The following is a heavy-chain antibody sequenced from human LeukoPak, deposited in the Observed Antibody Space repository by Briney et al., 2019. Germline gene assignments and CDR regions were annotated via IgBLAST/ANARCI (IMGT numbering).Heavy chain of an antibody. Sequence: GGSLRLSCAASGFTFSSYAMSWVRQAPGKGLEWVSAISGSGGSTYYADSVKGRFTISRDNSKNTLYLQMNSLRAEDTAVYYCARGYSSSWSPLDYWGQGALVTVSS. D-gene: IGHD6-13*01. CDR3: ARGYSSSWSPLDY. J-gene: IGHJ4*02. CDR1: GFTFSSYA. CDR2: ISGSGGST. V-gene: IGHV3-23*01.